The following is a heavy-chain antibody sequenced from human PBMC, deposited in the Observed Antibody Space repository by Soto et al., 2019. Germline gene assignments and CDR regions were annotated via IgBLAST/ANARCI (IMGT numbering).Heavy chain of an antibody. CDR2: IYYSGST. Sequence: PSETLSLTCTVSGGSISSSSYYWGWIRQPPGKGLEWIGGIYYSGSTYYNPSLKSRVTISVDTSKNQFSLKLSPVTAAATAVYFCASPGVEDGSGRYSPWFVQWCPGALVTVFS. V-gene: IGHV4-39*01. J-gene: IGHJ5*02. CDR1: GGSISSSSYY. CDR3: ASPGVEDGSGRYSPWFVQ. D-gene: IGHD3-10*01.